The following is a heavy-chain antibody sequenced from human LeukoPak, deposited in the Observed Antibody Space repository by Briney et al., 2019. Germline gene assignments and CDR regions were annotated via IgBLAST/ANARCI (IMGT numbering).Heavy chain of an antibody. Sequence: GRSLRLSCAASGFTFSSYGMHWVRQAPGKGLEWVAVIWYDGSNRYYADSVKGRFTISRDNSKNTLYLQMNSLRAEDTAVYYCARGIAPPDYWGQGTLVTVSS. CDR2: IWYDGSNR. D-gene: IGHD6-13*01. CDR3: ARGIAPPDY. CDR1: GFTFSSYG. V-gene: IGHV3-33*01. J-gene: IGHJ4*02.